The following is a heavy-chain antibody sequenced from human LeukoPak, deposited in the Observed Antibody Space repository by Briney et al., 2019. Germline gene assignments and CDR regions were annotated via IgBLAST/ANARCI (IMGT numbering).Heavy chain of an antibody. CDR2: INHSGST. J-gene: IGHJ4*02. Sequence: SETLSLTCAVYGGSFSGYYWSWIRQPPGKGLEWIGEINHSGSTNYNPSLKSRVTISVDTSKNQFSLKLSSVTAADTAVYYCARGRKQFVVVPAAIHYFDYWGQGTLVTVSS. CDR1: GGSFSGYY. D-gene: IGHD2-2*01. CDR3: ARGRKQFVVVPAAIHYFDY. V-gene: IGHV4-34*01.